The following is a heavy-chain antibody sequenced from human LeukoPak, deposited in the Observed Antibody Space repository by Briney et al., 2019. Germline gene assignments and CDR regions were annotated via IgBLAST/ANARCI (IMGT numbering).Heavy chain of an antibody. Sequence: GGSLRLSCAASGFTFSSYWMSWVRQAPGKGLEWVANIKQDGSEKYYVDSVKGRFTISRDNAKNSLYLQMNSLRAEDTAVYYCARGGSSSPWDAFDIWGQGTMVTVSS. V-gene: IGHV3-7*01. CDR3: ARGGSSSPWDAFDI. D-gene: IGHD6-13*01. J-gene: IGHJ3*02. CDR1: GFTFSSYW. CDR2: IKQDGSEK.